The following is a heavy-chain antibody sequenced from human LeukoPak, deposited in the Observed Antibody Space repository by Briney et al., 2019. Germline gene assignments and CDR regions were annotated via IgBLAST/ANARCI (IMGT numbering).Heavy chain of an antibody. CDR3: ARVVPGDRSFDL. V-gene: IGHV1-2*02. Sequence: ASVKVSCKASGYTFTGHYMHWVPQAPGQGLEWMGWINPNSGGTNYAQKFQGRVTMTRDTSISTAYMELSRLRSDDTAVYYCARVVPGDRSFDLWGRGTLVTVSS. CDR1: GYTFTGHY. D-gene: IGHD7-27*01. CDR2: INPNSGGT. J-gene: IGHJ2*01.